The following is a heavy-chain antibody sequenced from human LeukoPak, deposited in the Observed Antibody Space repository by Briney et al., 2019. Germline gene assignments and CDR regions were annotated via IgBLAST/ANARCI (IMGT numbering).Heavy chain of an antibody. Sequence: GRSLRLSCAASGFTFKSYAMHWVRQAPGKGLEWVAVISYDGSNKYYADSVKGRFTISRDNSKNTLYLQMNSLRAEDTAVYYCAREGGSYGGWYFDLWGRGTLVTVSS. J-gene: IGHJ2*01. V-gene: IGHV3-30*01. CDR3: AREGGSYGGWYFDL. CDR2: ISYDGSNK. CDR1: GFTFKSYA. D-gene: IGHD1-26*01.